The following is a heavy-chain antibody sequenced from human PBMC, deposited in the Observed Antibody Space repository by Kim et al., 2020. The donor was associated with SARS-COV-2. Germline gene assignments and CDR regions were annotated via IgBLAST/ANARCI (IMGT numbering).Heavy chain of an antibody. D-gene: IGHD3-10*01. CDR3: AKDHNDYGASSPLDH. CDR1: GFSFDIFG. V-gene: IGHV3-30*18. CDR2: ISHDGNYK. J-gene: IGHJ4*02. Sequence: GGSLRLSCAASGFSFDIFGMHWVRQAPGKGLEWVATISHDGNYKRFRDSVRGRFTIYRDNSRNKLYLQMSSLRAEDTAVYYCAKDHNDYGASSPLDHWGQGTLVTVSS.